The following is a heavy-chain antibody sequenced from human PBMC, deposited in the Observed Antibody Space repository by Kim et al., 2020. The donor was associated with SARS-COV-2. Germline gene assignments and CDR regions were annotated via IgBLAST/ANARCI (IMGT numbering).Heavy chain of an antibody. CDR1: GYTFTSYG. V-gene: IGHV1-18*04. CDR3: ARSYGDDFGVVIHKGDY. CDR2: ISAYNGNT. Sequence: ASVKVSCKASGYTFTSYGISWVRQAPGQGLEWMGWISAYNGNTNYAQKLQGRVTMTTDTSTSTAYMELRSLRSDDTAVYYCARSYGDDFGVVIHKGDYWGQGTLVTVSS. D-gene: IGHD3-3*01. J-gene: IGHJ4*02.